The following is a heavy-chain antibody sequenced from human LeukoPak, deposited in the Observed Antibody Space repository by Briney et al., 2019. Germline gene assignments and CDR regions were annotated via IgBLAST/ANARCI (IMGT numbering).Heavy chain of an antibody. Sequence: GASVKVSCKASGGTFSSYAISWVRQAPGQGLEWMGGITPIFGTANYAQKFQGRVTITADESTSTAYMELSSLRSEDTAVYYCAKSHPAAAGPPDYYYYMDVWGKGTTVTVSS. CDR3: AKSHPAAAGPPDYYYYMDV. CDR2: ITPIFGTA. V-gene: IGHV1-69*13. J-gene: IGHJ6*03. D-gene: IGHD6-13*01. CDR1: GGTFSSYA.